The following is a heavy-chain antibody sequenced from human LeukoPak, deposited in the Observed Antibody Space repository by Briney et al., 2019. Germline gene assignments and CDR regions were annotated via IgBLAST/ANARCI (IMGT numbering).Heavy chain of an antibody. CDR1: GGSMNNYY. V-gene: IGHV4-59*08. D-gene: IGHD6-19*01. CDR2: VYQTGDT. CDR3: ARHPFSAPFDS. J-gene: IGHJ4*02. Sequence: KTSETRSLTCTVSGGSMNNYYWSWFRRPPGKGLEWIAYVYQTGDTRYNPSLKSRVSISLDTSKNQFSLQLRSVTATDTAVYYCARHPFSAPFDSWGQGILVTVSS.